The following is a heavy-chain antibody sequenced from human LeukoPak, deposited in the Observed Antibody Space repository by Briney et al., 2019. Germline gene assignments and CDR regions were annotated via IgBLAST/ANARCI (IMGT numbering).Heavy chain of an antibody. D-gene: IGHD3-3*01. CDR1: GGSFSGYY. CDR3: ARRGAGFLEWLLLSPFDY. V-gene: IGHV4-34*01. CDR2: INHSGST. J-gene: IGHJ4*02. Sequence: ETLSLTCAVYGGSFSGYYWSWIRQPPGKGLEWIGEINHSGSTNYNPSLKSRVTISVDTSKNQFSLKLSSVTAADTAVYYCARRGAGFLEWLLLSPFDYWGQGTLVTVSS.